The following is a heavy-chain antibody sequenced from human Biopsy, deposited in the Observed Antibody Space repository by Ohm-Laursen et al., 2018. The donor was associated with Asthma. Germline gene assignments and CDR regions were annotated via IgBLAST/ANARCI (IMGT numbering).Heavy chain of an antibody. Sequence: SQALSLTCSLSSGSGGYMRSGNYYWGWIRQPPGKGLEWIGGIYYSGTTYYNPPLESRVTVSADTSKNQFSLKLTSVTAADTAVYYCVRGSSSWHHGPFHYYYGLDVWGQGATATVSS. CDR2: IYYSGTT. CDR3: VRGSSSWHHGPFHYYYGLDV. CDR1: SGSGGYMRSGNYY. D-gene: IGHD6-13*01. J-gene: IGHJ6*02. V-gene: IGHV4-39*01.